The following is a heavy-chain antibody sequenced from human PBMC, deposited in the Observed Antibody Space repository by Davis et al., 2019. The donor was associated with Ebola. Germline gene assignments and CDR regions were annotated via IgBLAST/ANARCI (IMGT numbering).Heavy chain of an antibody. V-gene: IGHV1-46*01. D-gene: IGHD5-12*01. Sequence: ASVKVSCKASGYTFTSYYMYWVRQAPGQGLEWMGIINPSGGSTSYAQKFQGRVTMTRDTSTSTAYMELRSLRSDDTAVYYCARRRGYDAFYYWGQGTLVTVSS. CDR1: GYTFTSYY. J-gene: IGHJ4*02. CDR2: INPSGGST. CDR3: ARRRGYDAFYY.